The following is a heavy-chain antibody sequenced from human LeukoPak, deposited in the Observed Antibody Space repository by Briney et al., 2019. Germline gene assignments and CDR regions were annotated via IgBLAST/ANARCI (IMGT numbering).Heavy chain of an antibody. CDR3: ARASARGHCSGGSCYSDWFDP. V-gene: IGHV1-69*13. Sequence: ASVKVSCKASGGTFSSYAISWVRQAPGQGLEWMGGIIPIFGTANYAQKFQGRVTITADESTSTAYMELSSLRSEDTAVYYCARASARGHCSGGSCYSDWFDPWGQGTLVTVSS. J-gene: IGHJ5*02. D-gene: IGHD2-15*01. CDR2: IIPIFGTA. CDR1: GGTFSSYA.